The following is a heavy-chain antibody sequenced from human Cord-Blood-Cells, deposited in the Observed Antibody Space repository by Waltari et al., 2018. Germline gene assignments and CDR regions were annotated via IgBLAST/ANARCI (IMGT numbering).Heavy chain of an antibody. J-gene: IGHJ4*02. Sequence: QVQLVESGGGVVQPGRSLRLSCAASGFTFSSYAMHWVRQAPGKGLGWVAVIPYDGSNKYYADSVKGRFTISRDNSKNTLYLQMNSLRAEDTAVYYCARDLGDFWSGYYDYWGQGTLVTVSS. CDR1: GFTFSSYA. CDR2: IPYDGSNK. D-gene: IGHD3-3*01. CDR3: ARDLGDFWSGYYDY. V-gene: IGHV3-30-3*01.